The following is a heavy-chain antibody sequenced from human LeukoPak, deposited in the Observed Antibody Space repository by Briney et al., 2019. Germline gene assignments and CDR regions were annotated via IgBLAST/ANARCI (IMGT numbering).Heavy chain of an antibody. CDR1: GGSISSYY. D-gene: IGHD1-1*01. V-gene: IGHV4-59*01. J-gene: IGHJ4*02. Sequence: SETLSLTCTVSGGSISSYYWSWIRQPPGKGLEWIGYIYYSGSTNYNPSLKSRVTISVDTSKNQFSLKLSSVTAADTAVYYCARWSNWVFDYWGQGTLVTVSS. CDR2: IYYSGST. CDR3: ARWSNWVFDY.